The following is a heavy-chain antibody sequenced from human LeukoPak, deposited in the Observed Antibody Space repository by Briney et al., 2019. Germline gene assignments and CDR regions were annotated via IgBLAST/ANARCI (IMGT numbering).Heavy chain of an antibody. J-gene: IGHJ3*02. V-gene: IGHV4-4*02. D-gene: IGHD3-10*01. CDR2: IFHIGVT. Sequence: SETLSLTCAVSGGSISSDHWWSWVRQPPGKNVEWIGEIFHIGVTNYKPSLKSRVSMSVDNSRHQFSLNLRSVTAADTAVYFCARGGRSAFDIWGPGTKVIVSS. CDR1: GGSISSDHW. CDR3: ARGGRSAFDI.